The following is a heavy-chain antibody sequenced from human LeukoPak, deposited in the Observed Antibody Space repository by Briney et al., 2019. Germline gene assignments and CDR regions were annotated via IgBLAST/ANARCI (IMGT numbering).Heavy chain of an antibody. CDR3: ARGYYDSSGFDFDY. CDR2: INHSGST. V-gene: IGHV4-34*01. J-gene: IGHJ4*02. Sequence: SETLSLTCAVYGGSFSGYYWSWIRQPPGKGLEWIGEINHSGSTNYNPSLKSRVTISVDTSKNQFSLKLSSVTPEDTAVYYCARGYYDSSGFDFDYWGQGTLVTVSS. D-gene: IGHD3-22*01. CDR1: GGSFSGYY.